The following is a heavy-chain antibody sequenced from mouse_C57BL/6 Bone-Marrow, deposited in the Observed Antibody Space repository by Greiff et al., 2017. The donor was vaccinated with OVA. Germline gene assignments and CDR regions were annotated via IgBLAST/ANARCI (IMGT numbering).Heavy chain of an antibody. D-gene: IGHD2-3*01. Sequence: EVQRVESEGGLVQPGSSMKLSCTASGFTFSDYYMAWVRQVPEKGLEWVANINYDGSSTYYLDSLKSRFIISRDNAKNILYLQMSSLKSEDTATYYCARDRTYDGYYDYWGQGTTLTVSS. J-gene: IGHJ2*01. V-gene: IGHV5-16*01. CDR1: GFTFSDYY. CDR2: INYDGSST. CDR3: ARDRTYDGYYDY.